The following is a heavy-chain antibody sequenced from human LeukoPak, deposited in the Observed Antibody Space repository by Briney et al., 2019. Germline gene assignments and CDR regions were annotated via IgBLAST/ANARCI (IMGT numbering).Heavy chain of an antibody. Sequence: GGSLRLSCAASGFTFSSHGMHWVRQAPGKGLEWVAFIRYDGSNKYYADSVKGRFTISRDNSKNTLYLQMNSLRAEDTAVYYCAKDYIVLTVYAIRREYYFDYWGQGTLVTVSS. CDR2: IRYDGSNK. D-gene: IGHD2-8*01. CDR3: AKDYIVLTVYAIRREYYFDY. V-gene: IGHV3-30*02. CDR1: GFTFSSHG. J-gene: IGHJ4*02.